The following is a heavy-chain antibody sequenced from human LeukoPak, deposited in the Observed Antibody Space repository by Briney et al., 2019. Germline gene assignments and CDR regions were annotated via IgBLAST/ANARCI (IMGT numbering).Heavy chain of an antibody. Sequence: PGGSLRLSCAASGFTFSDYYMSWIRQAPGKGLEWVSSISSSSNYIYYADSLKGRFTISRDNAENSLYLQMNSLRAEDTAVYYCARTRAGTVAGTPQFDYWGQGTLVTVSS. CDR3: ARTRAGTVAGTPQFDY. CDR1: GFTFSDYY. CDR2: ISSSSNYI. J-gene: IGHJ4*02. V-gene: IGHV3-11*06. D-gene: IGHD6-19*01.